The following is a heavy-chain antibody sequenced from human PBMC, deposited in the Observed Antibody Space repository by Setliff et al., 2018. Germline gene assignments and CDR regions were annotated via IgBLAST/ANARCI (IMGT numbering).Heavy chain of an antibody. V-gene: IGHV4-4*07. CDR3: SRRNNFWTGYYFDY. D-gene: IGHD3-3*01. J-gene: IGHJ4*02. CDR1: GGSIGSHN. Sequence: PSETLSLTCTVSGGSIGSHNWIWVRQPAGKGLEWIGRIYTSGDTNYNPSLKSRVTISVDTSKNQFSLNLSSLTAADTAVYYCSRRNNFWTGYYFDYWGQGTLVTVSS. CDR2: IYTSGDT.